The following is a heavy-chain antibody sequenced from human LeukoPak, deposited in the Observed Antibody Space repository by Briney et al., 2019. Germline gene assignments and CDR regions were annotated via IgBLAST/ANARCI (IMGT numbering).Heavy chain of an antibody. V-gene: IGHV3-23*01. J-gene: IGHJ4*02. CDR3: AKNVYSSSWSTLDY. CDR1: GFTFSIYS. CDR2: ISERLDEV. D-gene: IGHD6-13*01. Sequence: GGSLRLSCAASGFTFSIYSMSWVRQAPGKGLEWVSGISERLDEVYYAGSVKGRFTIPRDNPKNTLYLEMNSLRAEDTAVYYCAKNVYSSSWSTLDYWGQGTLVTVSS.